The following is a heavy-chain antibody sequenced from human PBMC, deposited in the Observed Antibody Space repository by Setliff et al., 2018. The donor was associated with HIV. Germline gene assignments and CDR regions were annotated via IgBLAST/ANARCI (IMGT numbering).Heavy chain of an antibody. CDR3: ARDLKQLAPYYYYYYGMDV. J-gene: IGHJ6*02. CDR1: GGSISSGSYY. CDR2: IYTSGST. D-gene: IGHD6-13*01. Sequence: SETLSLTCTVSGGSISSGSYYWSWIRQPAGKGLEWIGRIYTSGSTYYNPSLKSRVTISVDTSKNQFSLKLSSVTAADTAVYYCARDLKQLAPYYYYYYGMDVWGQGTTVTVSS. V-gene: IGHV4-61*02.